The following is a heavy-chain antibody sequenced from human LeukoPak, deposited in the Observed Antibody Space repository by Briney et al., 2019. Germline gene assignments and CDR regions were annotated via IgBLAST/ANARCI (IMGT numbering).Heavy chain of an antibody. J-gene: IGHJ3*02. CDR1: GFTSIAHC. CDR3: ATDKGDYYDNSNSPYVAFDI. D-gene: IGHD3-22*01. CDR2: IRPHGGGT. Sequence: ASVTVSCKASGFTSIAHCIHWVRQAPGQGLEWMGWIRPHGGGTKFAQNFQGRVTMTRDTSINTVYMELSGLRSDDTAVYYCATDKGDYYDNSNSPYVAFDIWGQGTIVTVSS. V-gene: IGHV1-2*02.